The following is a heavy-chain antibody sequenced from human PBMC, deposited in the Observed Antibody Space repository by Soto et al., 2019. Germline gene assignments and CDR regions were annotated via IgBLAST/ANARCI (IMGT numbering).Heavy chain of an antibody. CDR3: ARGVGDMVRGVIITHLYDY. Sequence: SSETLSLTCAVYGGSFSGYYWSWIRQPPGKGLEWIGEINHSGSTNYNPSLKSRVTISVDTSKNQFSLKLSSVTAADTAVYYCARGVGDMVRGVIITHLYDYWGQGTLVTVSS. J-gene: IGHJ4*02. V-gene: IGHV4-34*01. CDR2: INHSGST. CDR1: GGSFSGYY. D-gene: IGHD3-10*01.